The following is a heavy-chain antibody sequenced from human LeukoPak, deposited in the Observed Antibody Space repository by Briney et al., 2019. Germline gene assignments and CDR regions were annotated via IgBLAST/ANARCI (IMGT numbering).Heavy chain of an antibody. J-gene: IGHJ6*03. CDR3: ARDQAGYYCMDV. CDR1: GGSISSYY. V-gene: IGHV4-59*01. CDR2: IDYSGST. Sequence: SETLSLTCTASGGSISSYYWSWIRQPPGKGLEWIGYIDYSGSTNYNPSLRSRVTMSVDTSKNQFSLKLTSVTAADTAVYCCARDQAGYYCMDVWGKGTTVTVSS.